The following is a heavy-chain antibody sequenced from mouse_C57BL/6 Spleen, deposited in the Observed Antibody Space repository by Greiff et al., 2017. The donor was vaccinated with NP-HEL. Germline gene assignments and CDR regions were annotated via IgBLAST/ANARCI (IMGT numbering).Heavy chain of an antibody. CDR3: ASDFPTTVVASGFDY. J-gene: IGHJ2*01. V-gene: IGHV1-52*01. CDR2: IDPSDSET. D-gene: IGHD1-1*01. CDR1: GYTFTSYW. Sequence: QVQLQQPGAELVRPGSSVKLSCKASGYTFTSYWMHWVKQRPIQGLEWIGNIDPSDSETHYNQKFKDKATLTVDKSSSTAYMQLSSLTSEYSAVYYCASDFPTTVVASGFDYWGQGTTLTVSS.